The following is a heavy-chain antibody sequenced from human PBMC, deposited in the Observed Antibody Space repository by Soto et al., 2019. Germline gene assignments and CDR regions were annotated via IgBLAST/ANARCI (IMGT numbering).Heavy chain of an antibody. D-gene: IGHD2-2*01. V-gene: IGHV1-69*12. J-gene: IGHJ4*02. CDR3: VRGPGYEGYFDY. Sequence: QVRLVQSGAEVKKTGSSVKVSCEASGTTFSNFAIGWVRQAPGQGLEWMGGIILPFGTPNYAQKFQGRVTFSADESMTTACMALRGLRSEGTAVYYCVRGPGYEGYFDYWGQGTLVTVSS. CDR2: IILPFGTP. CDR1: GTTFSNFA.